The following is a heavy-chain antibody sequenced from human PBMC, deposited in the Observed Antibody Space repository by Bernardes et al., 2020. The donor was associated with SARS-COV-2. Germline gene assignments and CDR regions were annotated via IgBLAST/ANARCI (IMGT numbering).Heavy chain of an antibody. Sequence: GGSLRLSCAASGFTFPSYYMPWVRQAPGKGLAWVSSLSGSTPYLYYANSVRGRFTISRDNAKASLYLEMNNLRVEDTAVYYCAREVGTVPAAKDYFDSWGQGTLVTVS. CDR3: AREVGTVPAAKDYFDS. J-gene: IGHJ4*02. CDR2: LSGSTPYL. CDR1: GFTFPSYY. V-gene: IGHV3-21*01. D-gene: IGHD2-2*01.